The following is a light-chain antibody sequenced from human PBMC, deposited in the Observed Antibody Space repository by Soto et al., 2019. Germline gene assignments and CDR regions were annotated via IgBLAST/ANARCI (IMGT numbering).Light chain of an antibody. J-gene: IGLJ1*01. CDR2: EVS. CDR3: SSYTSDSSYV. CDR1: SSDFGDYDY. V-gene: IGLV2-14*01. Sequence: QSVLTQPASVSGSPGQSITISCTGTSSDFGDYDYVSWYLQHPGKVPKLMIYEVSNRPSGVSNRFSASKSGNTASLFISGLQAEDEADYYCSSYTSDSSYVFGSGTKVTVL.